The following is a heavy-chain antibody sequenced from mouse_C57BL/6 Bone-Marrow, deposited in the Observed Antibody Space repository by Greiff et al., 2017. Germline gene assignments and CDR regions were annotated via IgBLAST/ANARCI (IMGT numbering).Heavy chain of an antibody. CDR3: TRSLTYDYCY. V-gene: IGHV1-5*01. CDR2: IYPGNSDT. D-gene: IGHD2-12*01. CDR1: GYTFTSYW. J-gene: IGHJ2*01. Sequence: VQLQQSGTVLARPGASVKMSCKTSGYTFTSYWMHWVKQRPGQGLEWIGAIYPGNSDTSYNQKFKGKAKLTAVTYVSTAYMELSSLTNDDSAVYYGTRSLTYDYCYWGQGTTLTVAS.